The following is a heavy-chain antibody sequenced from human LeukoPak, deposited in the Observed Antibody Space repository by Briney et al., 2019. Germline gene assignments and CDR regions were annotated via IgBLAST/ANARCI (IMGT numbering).Heavy chain of an antibody. Sequence: PSETLSLTCPVSGGSISSSSYYWGWIRQPPGKGLEWIGEINHSGSTNYNPSLKSRVTISVDTSKNQFSLKLSSVTAADTAVYYCARKYYYDSSGYHFDYWGQGTLVTVSS. CDR2: INHSGST. D-gene: IGHD3-22*01. CDR3: ARKYYYDSSGYHFDY. CDR1: GGSISSSSYY. V-gene: IGHV4-39*07. J-gene: IGHJ4*02.